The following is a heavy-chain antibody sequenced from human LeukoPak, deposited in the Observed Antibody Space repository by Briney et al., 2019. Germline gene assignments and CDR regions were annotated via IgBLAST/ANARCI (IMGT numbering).Heavy chain of an antibody. CDR1: GDSISSYY. CDR2: ISYSGST. V-gene: IGHV4-59*12. D-gene: IGHD6-19*01. J-gene: IGHJ6*03. CDR3: ARVLTRSNSSAWLYYSYYMDV. Sequence: SETLSLTCTVSGDSISSYYWSWIRQPPGKGLEWIGYISYSGSTNYNPSLKSRVTISVDTSKNQFSLKLSSVTAADTAVYYCARVLTRSNSSAWLYYSYYMDVWGKGTTVTISS.